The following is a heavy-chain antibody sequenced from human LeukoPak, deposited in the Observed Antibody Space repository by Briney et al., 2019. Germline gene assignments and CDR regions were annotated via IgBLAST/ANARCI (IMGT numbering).Heavy chain of an antibody. CDR1: GFTVSSNY. D-gene: IGHD4-23*01. V-gene: IGHV3-53*01. J-gene: IGHJ4*02. CDR3: AKESGGYGGNHFDY. Sequence: GGSLRLSCAASGFTVSSNYMSWVRQAPGKGLEWVSVIYSGGSTYYADSVKGRFTISRDNSKNTLYLQMNSLRAEDTAVYYCAKESGGYGGNHFDYWGQGTLVTVSS. CDR2: IYSGGST.